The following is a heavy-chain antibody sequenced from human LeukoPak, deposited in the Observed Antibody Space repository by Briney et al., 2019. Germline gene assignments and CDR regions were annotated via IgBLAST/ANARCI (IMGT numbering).Heavy chain of an antibody. CDR2: IIPIFGTA. V-gene: IGHV1-69*13. D-gene: IGHD5-12*01. CDR3: ARSKIGVYSGYEGYFDY. CDR1: GGTFSSYA. Sequence: ASVNVSCKASGGTFSSYAISWVRQAPGQGLEWMGGIIPIFGTANYAQKFQGRVTITADESTSTAYMELSSLRSEDTAVYYCARSKIGVYSGYEGYFDYWGQGTLVTVSS. J-gene: IGHJ4*02.